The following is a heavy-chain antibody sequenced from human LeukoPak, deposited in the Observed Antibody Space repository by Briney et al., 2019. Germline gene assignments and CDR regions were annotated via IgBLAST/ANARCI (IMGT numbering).Heavy chain of an antibody. V-gene: IGHV3-48*01. J-gene: IGHJ4*02. CDR3: ARVGGATIDY. CDR2: MTTSGNTI. CDR1: GITFSGYS. Sequence: GGSLRLSCVVSGITFSGYSMIWVRQAPGKGLEWLSFMTTSGNTIFYAESVKDRFTISRDNAKKSLYLQMNSLRAEDTAVYYCARVGGATIDYWGQGTLVTVSS. D-gene: IGHD3-10*01.